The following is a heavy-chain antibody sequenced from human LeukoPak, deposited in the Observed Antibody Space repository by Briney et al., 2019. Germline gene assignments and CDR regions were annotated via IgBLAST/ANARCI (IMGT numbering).Heavy chain of an antibody. CDR1: GYSFIGYY. J-gene: IGHJ4*02. CDR3: ARAYYDTSSNYIDY. V-gene: IGHV1-2*02. D-gene: IGHD3-16*01. Sequence: ASVKVSCKASGYSFIGYYMPWVRQAPGQGLEWVGWINPNSGGAIYGQKFQGRVTMTRGASITTVYMELSSLKSDDTAVYYCARAYYDTSSNYIDYWGQGTLVTVSS. CDR2: INPNSGGA.